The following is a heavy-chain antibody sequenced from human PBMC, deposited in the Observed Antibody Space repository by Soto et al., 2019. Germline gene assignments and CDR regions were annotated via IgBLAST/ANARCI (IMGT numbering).Heavy chain of an antibody. D-gene: IGHD1-26*01. J-gene: IGHJ6*03. CDR3: ARGAGYYYYMDV. Sequence: QVQLVQSGAEVKKPGSSVKVSCKASGGTFSSYTISWVRQAPGQGLEWMGRIIPILGIANYAQKFQGRVTITADKSTSTAYMELSSLRSEDTAVYYCARGAGYYYYMDVWGKGTTVTVSS. V-gene: IGHV1-69*02. CDR2: IIPILGIA. CDR1: GGTFSSYT.